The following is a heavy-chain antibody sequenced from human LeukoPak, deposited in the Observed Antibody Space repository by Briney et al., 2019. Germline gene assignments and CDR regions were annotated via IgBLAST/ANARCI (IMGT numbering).Heavy chain of an antibody. Sequence: SETLSLTCTVSGDSTSSGDYFWSWIRQPPGGGLEWVGYIYYSGTTYYNPSLKSRVTISVDTSKNQFSLNLTSVTAQDTAVYYCARETMAGLLDYWGQGNLVTVSS. J-gene: IGHJ4*02. CDR3: ARETMAGLLDY. D-gene: IGHD6-19*01. CDR2: IYYSGTT. V-gene: IGHV4-30-4*01. CDR1: GDSTSSGDYF.